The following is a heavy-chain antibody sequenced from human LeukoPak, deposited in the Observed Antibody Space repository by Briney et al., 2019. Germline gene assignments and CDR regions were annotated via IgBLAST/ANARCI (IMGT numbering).Heavy chain of an antibody. CDR2: MNPNSGNT. V-gene: IGHV1-8*01. D-gene: IGHD3-10*01. Sequence: ASVKVSCKASGYTFTSYDINWVRQATGQGLEWMGWMNPNSGNTGYAQKFQGRVTMTRNTSISTAYMELSGLRAEDTAIYYCAKDLVTGSLDYWGQGTLVTVSS. CDR3: AKDLVTGSLDY. CDR1: GYTFTSYD. J-gene: IGHJ4*02.